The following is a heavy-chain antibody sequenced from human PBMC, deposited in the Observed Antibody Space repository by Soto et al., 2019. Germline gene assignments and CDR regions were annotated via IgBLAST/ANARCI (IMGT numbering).Heavy chain of an antibody. J-gene: IGHJ6*02. CDR3: ARDRLWFGGGYYGMDV. CDR1: GGSISSYY. CDR2: IYYSGST. D-gene: IGHD3-10*01. V-gene: IGHV4-59*01. Sequence: NPSETLSLTFTVSGGSISSYYWSWIRQPPGKGLEWIGYIYYSGSTNYNPSLKSRVTISVDTSKNQFSLKLSSVTAADTAVYYCARDRLWFGGGYYGMDVWGQGTTVTVSS.